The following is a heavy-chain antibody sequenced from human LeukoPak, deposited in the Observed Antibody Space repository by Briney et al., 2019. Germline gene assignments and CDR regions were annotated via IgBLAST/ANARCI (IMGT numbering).Heavy chain of an antibody. V-gene: IGHV4-61*02. Sequence: SQTLSLTCTVFGGSISSGSYYWSWIRQPAGKGLEWIGRIYTSGSTNYNPSLKSRVTMSLDTAKSQFSLNLSSVTAADTAVYYCARERVVTSSYGMDVWGQGTTVTVSS. CDR3: ARERVVTSSYGMDV. CDR1: GGSISSGSYY. D-gene: IGHD4-23*01. CDR2: IYTSGST. J-gene: IGHJ6*02.